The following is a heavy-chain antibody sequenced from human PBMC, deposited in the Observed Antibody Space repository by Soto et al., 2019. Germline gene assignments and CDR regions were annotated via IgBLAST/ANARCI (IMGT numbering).Heavy chain of an antibody. D-gene: IGHD3-3*01. CDR3: ARRPMGYEFWTAHLDI. J-gene: IGHJ3*02. CDR2: TYPGHSDT. Sequence: GESLKISFKGSGYTFSTYLISWVRQLPGKGLQWMGITYPGHSDTRYSPSFRGQVTISADESVNTAYLQWSSLKASDTAIYYCARRPMGYEFWTAHLDIWGRGTMVTVSS. V-gene: IGHV5-51*01. CDR1: GYTFSTYL.